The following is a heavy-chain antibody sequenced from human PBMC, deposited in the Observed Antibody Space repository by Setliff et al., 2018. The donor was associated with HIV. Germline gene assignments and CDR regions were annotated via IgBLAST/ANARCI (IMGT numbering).Heavy chain of an antibody. Sequence: RGESLKISCKGSGYSFTSYWIGWVRQMPGKGLECMGIIYPGDSDTRYSPSFQGQVTISADMSISTAYLQWSSLKAPDTAMYYCARLSKYYDFWTPEYWGQGTRVTVSS. CDR3: ARLSKYYDFWTPEY. D-gene: IGHD3-3*01. CDR2: IYPGDSDT. J-gene: IGHJ4*02. V-gene: IGHV5-51*01. CDR1: GYSFTSYW.